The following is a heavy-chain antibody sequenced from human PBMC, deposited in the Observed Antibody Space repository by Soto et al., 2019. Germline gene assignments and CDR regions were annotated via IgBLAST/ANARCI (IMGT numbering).Heavy chain of an antibody. CDR2: INHSGST. CDR1: GGSFSGYY. V-gene: IGHV4-34*01. D-gene: IGHD5-18*01. Sequence: PSETLSLTCAVYGGSFSGYYWSWIRQPPGKGLEWIGEINHSGSTNYTPSLKCRVTISVDTSKNQFSLKLSSVTAADTAVYYCARGRVQLWGDAFDIWGQGTMVT. J-gene: IGHJ3*02. CDR3: ARGRVQLWGDAFDI.